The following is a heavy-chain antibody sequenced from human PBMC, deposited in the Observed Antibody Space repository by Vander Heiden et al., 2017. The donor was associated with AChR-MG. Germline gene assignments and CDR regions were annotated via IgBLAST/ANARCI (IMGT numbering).Heavy chain of an antibody. J-gene: IGHJ6*02. D-gene: IGHD3-3*01. CDR3: ASMYPFLEWSTNRRYYYYGMDV. CDR1: GGSFSGYY. Sequence: QVQLQQWGAGLLKPSETLSLTCAVYGGSFSGYYWSWIRQPPGKGLEWIGEINHSGSTNYNPSLKSRVTISVDTSKNQFSLKLSSVTAADTAVYYCASMYPFLEWSTNRRYYYYGMDVWGQGTTVTVSS. CDR2: INHSGST. V-gene: IGHV4-34*01.